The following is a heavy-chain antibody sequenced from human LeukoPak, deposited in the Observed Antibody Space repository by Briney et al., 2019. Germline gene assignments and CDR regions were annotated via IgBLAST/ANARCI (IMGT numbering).Heavy chain of an antibody. CDR2: IYPGDSDT. CDR1: GYSFTSYW. V-gene: IGHV5-51*01. J-gene: IGHJ6*02. CDR3: ARLADSSGYYYPESRTYYYYGMDV. D-gene: IGHD3-22*01. Sequence: GESLKISCKGSGYSFTSYWIGWVRQMPGKGLEWMGIIYPGDSDTRYSPSFQGQVTISADKSISTAYLQWCSLKASDTAMYYCARLADSSGYYYPESRTYYYYGMDVWGQGTTVTVSS.